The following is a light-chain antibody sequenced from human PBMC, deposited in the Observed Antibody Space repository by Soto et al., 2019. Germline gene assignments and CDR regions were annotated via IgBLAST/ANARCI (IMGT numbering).Light chain of an antibody. CDR3: TSYTSSSTLVV. V-gene: IGLV2-14*01. J-gene: IGLJ2*01. CDR2: EVS. Sequence: QSALTQPASVSGSPGQSITISCTGTSSDVGGYNYVSWYQQHPGKAPKLMIYEVSNRPSGVSNRFSGSKSGNTASLTISGLQAEDAADYYRTSYTSSSTLVVFGGGTKLTVL. CDR1: SSDVGGYNY.